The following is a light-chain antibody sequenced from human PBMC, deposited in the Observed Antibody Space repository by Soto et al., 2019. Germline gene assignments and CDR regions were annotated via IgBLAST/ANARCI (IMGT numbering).Light chain of an antibody. CDR2: GAS. J-gene: IGKJ5*01. V-gene: IGKV3-20*01. CDR1: QSVSSSY. Sequence: EIVLTQSPGTLSLSPGERATLSCRASQSVSSSYLAWYQHKPGQAPRLLIYGASSRATGIPDGFSGSGSGTDFTLTISRLEPEDFAVYYCQQYGSSPPITFGQGTRLEIK. CDR3: QQYGSSPPIT.